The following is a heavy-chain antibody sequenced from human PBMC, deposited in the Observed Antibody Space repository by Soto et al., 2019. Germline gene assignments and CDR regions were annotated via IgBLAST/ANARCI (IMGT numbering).Heavy chain of an antibody. V-gene: IGHV5-51*01. CDR2: IYPGDSDT. D-gene: IGHD6-19*01. CDR3: ARLSIKPRIISSGWYWDAFDI. CDR1: GYSFTSYW. Sequence: GESLKISCKGSGYSFTSYWIGWVRQMPGKGLEWMGIIYPGDSDTRYSPSFQGQVTISADKSISTAYLQWSSLKASDTAMYYCARLSIKPRIISSGWYWDAFDIWGQGTMVTVSS. J-gene: IGHJ3*02.